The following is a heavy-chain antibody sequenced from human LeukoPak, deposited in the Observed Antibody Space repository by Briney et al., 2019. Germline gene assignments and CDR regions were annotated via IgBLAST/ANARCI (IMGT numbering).Heavy chain of an antibody. J-gene: IGHJ3*02. D-gene: IGHD3-22*01. V-gene: IGHV2-5*02. CDR2: IYWDDDK. CDR1: GISLSTSGVG. Sequence: SGPTQATPTQPLTLTCTFSGISLSTSGVGVGWIRQPPGKALEWLTLIYWDDDKRYSPSLKSRLTITKDTSKNQVVLAMTNMDPVDTATYYCANSHYYYSSGGAFDIWGQGTRVTVSS. CDR3: ANSHYYYSSGGAFDI.